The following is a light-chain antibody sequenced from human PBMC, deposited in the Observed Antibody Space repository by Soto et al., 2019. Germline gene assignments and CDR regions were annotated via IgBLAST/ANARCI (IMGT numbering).Light chain of an antibody. CDR2: ENN. CDR3: GTWDSSLSVSV. J-gene: IGLJ1*01. CDR1: SSKNGNNY. Sequence: QSVLTQPPSVSSAPGQKVTISFSGSSSKNGNNYLSWYQQLPGKAPKLLIYENNKRPSGIPDRFSGSKSGTSATLGITGLQTGDEADYYCGTWDSSLSVSVFGTGTKVTVL. V-gene: IGLV1-51*02.